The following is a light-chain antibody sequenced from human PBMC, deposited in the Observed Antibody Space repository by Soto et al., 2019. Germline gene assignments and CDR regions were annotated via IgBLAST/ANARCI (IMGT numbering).Light chain of an antibody. Sequence: QSALTQPASVSGSPGQAITISCIGTYSDIGCYNLVSWYQQHPGQAPKLIISEVTKRPSGVSNRFSGSKSGNAASLTISGLQAEDEADYYCCSYAGRDTLVFGGGTKLTVL. CDR2: EVT. V-gene: IGLV2-23*02. CDR1: YSDIGCYNL. CDR3: CSYAGRDTLV. J-gene: IGLJ2*01.